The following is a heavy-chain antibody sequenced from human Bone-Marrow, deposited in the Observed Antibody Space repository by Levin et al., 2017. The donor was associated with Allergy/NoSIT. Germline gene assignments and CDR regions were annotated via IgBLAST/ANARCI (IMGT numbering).Heavy chain of an antibody. D-gene: IGHD3-22*01. CDR2: ISNSAGST. CDR3: AKARSYYERSGFDWYFDL. V-gene: IGHV3-23*01. Sequence: GESLKISCAASGFTFNTDAMSWVRQAPGKGLEWVSTISNSAGSTYYADSVRDRFTISRDNSKNTLYLQMNSLRVEDTAVYYCAKARSYYERSGFDWYFDLWGRGTLVTVSS. J-gene: IGHJ2*01. CDR1: GFTFNTDA.